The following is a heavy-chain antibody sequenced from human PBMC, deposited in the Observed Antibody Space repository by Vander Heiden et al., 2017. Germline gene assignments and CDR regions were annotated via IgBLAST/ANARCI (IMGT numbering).Heavy chain of an antibody. CDR1: GFIFSNYG. CDR2: IWYDGTHA. CDR3: GRDRGSYFEH. V-gene: IGHV3-33*01. J-gene: IGHJ4*02. Sequence: QVRLAESGGVVLQPGRSLGLPCVASGFIFSNYGMHWVRQAPGKGLEWLSFIWYDGTHAYYADSVKGRITVSRDNSKNTLYLQLSSVRVEDTAVYFCGRDRGSYFEHWGQGTPVTVSS.